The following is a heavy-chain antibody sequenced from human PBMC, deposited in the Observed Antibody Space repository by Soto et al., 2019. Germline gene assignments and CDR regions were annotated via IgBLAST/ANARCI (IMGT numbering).Heavy chain of an antibody. D-gene: IGHD6-13*01. CDR1: GDSVXXNXXX. V-gene: IGHV6-1*01. CDR3: ARSWYSSSSDAFDI. CDR2: TYYRSKWYN. Sequence: QTLXLTCAISGDSVXXNXXXWNWIRQSPSRGLEWLGRTYYRSKWYNDYAVSVKSRITINPDTSKNQFSLQLNSVTPEDTAVYYCARSWYSSSSDAFDIWGQGTMVTVSS. J-gene: IGHJ3*02.